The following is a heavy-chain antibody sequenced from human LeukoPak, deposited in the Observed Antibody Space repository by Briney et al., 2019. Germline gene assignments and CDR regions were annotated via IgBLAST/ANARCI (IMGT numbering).Heavy chain of an antibody. D-gene: IGHD4-17*01. V-gene: IGHV3-48*01. J-gene: IGHJ4*02. Sequence: GGSLRLSCAASGFTFSSYSMNWVRQAPGKGLECVSYISSSSSTIYYADSVKGRFTISRDNSKNTLYLQMNSLRAEDTAVYYCAKGHTDYGTGFDLWGQGTLVTVSS. CDR3: AKGHTDYGTGFDL. CDR2: ISSSSSTI. CDR1: GFTFSSYS.